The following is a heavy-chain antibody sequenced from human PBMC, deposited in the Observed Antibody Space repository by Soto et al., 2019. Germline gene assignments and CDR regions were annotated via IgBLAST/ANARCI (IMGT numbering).Heavy chain of an antibody. J-gene: IGHJ4*02. CDR2: IYWADDK. CDR3: AHRPSYCSGGSCYSGFDY. D-gene: IGHD2-15*01. Sequence: QITLKESGPTLVKPTQTLTLTCTFSGFSLSTSGVGVGWIRQPPGTALDWLALIYWADDKRYSPSLKSTLTIPKDTSKNQVVLTMTLMDPVDTATYYCAHRPSYCSGGSCYSGFDYWGQGTLVTVSS. V-gene: IGHV2-5*02. CDR1: GFSLSTSGVG.